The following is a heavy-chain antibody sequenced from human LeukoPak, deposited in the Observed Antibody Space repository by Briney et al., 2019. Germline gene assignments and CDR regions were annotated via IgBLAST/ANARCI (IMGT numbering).Heavy chain of an antibody. D-gene: IGHD3-22*01. Sequence: PGGSLRLSCAASGFRFSTYVMSWVRQAPGKGLEWVSTISDNHDGTYYADSVKGRFTISRDNSQNTLYLQMYSLRAEDTALYYCVDGGGGGYYPFDSWGQGTLVTVSS. J-gene: IGHJ4*02. CDR2: ISDNHDGT. CDR3: VDGGGGGYYPFDS. CDR1: GFRFSTYV. V-gene: IGHV3-23*01.